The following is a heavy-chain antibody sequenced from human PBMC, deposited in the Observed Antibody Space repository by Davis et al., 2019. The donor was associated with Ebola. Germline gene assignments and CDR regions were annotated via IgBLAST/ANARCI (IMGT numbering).Heavy chain of an antibody. CDR1: GGSFSGYY. CDR3: ARGPKTYYDILTGYPY. Sequence: MPSETLSLTCAVYGGSFSGYYWSYIRQSPGKGLEWIGEVNDSENTNYNPSLKSRVTISVDRLKNQFSLKLRSVTAADTAVYYCARGPKTYYDILTGYPYWGQGTLVTVSS. V-gene: IGHV4-34*01. CDR2: VNDSENT. D-gene: IGHD3-9*01. J-gene: IGHJ4*02.